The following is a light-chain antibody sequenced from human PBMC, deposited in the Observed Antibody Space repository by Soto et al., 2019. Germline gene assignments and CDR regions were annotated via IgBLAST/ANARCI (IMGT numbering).Light chain of an antibody. CDR2: EVS. V-gene: IGLV2-14*01. CDR1: SSDVGAYNY. CDR3: SSKSPDF. Sequence: QSALTQPPSASGSPGQSVTISCTGTSSDVGAYNYVSWYQQLPGNAPKLIMYEVSNRPSGISNRFSGSKSGNTASLTISGLQAEDEADYYCSSKSPDFFGTGTKVTVL. J-gene: IGLJ1*01.